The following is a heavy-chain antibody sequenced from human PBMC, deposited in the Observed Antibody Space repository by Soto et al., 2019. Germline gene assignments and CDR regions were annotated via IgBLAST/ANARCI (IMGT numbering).Heavy chain of an antibody. V-gene: IGHV1-2*04. CDR1: GYTFTGYY. Sequence: QVQLVQSGAEVKKPGASVKVSCKASGYTFTGYYMHWVRQAPGQGLEWMGWINPNSGGTNYAQKFQCWVTMTRDTSISTAYMELSRLRSDDTAVYYCARDRGSRDYYYYMDVWGKGTTVTVSS. D-gene: IGHD3-10*01. CDR3: ARDRGSRDYYYYMDV. J-gene: IGHJ6*03. CDR2: INPNSGGT.